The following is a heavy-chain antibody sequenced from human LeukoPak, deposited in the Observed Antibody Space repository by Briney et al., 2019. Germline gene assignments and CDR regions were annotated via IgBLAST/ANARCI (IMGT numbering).Heavy chain of an antibody. V-gene: IGHV1-8*01. CDR3: ARAAYYGSGSYYAY. CDR1: GYTFTSYD. Sequence: ASVKVSCTASGYTFTSYDINWVRQATGQGLEWMGWMNPNSGNTGYAQKFQGRVTMTRNTSISTAYMELSSLRSEDTAVYYCARAAYYGSGSYYAYWGQGTLVTVSS. J-gene: IGHJ4*02. CDR2: MNPNSGNT. D-gene: IGHD3-10*01.